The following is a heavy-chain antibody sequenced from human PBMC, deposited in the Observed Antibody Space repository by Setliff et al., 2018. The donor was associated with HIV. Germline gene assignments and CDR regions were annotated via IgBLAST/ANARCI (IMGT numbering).Heavy chain of an antibody. D-gene: IGHD4-17*01. J-gene: IGHJ4*02. V-gene: IGHV4-4*08. Sequence: SETLSLTCTVSGGSMSTYYWSWIRQPPGKGLEWIGYIYTSGSTNYNPSLRSRVTISVDTSKNHFSLRLSSVTAADTAVYYCARDKDEDYGSTSFDYWGQGAQVTVSS. CDR3: ARDKDEDYGSTSFDY. CDR2: IYTSGST. CDR1: GGSMSTYY.